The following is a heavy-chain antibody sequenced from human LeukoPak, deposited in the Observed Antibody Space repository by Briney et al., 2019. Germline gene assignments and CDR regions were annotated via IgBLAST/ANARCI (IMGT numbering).Heavy chain of an antibody. CDR1: GGSISSYY. CDR2: IYYSGST. CDR3: ARGSRGSGDY. J-gene: IGHJ4*02. Sequence: PSETLSLTCTVSGGSISSYYWSWIRQPPGKGLEWNGYIYYSGSTNYNPSLKSRVTISVDTSKNQFSLKLSSVTAADTAVYYCARGSRGSGDYWGQGTLVTVSS. D-gene: IGHD2-2*01. V-gene: IGHV4-59*01.